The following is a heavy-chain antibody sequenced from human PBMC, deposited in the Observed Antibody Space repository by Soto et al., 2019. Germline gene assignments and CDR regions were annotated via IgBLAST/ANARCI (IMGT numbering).Heavy chain of an antibody. Sequence: GGSLSLSCAASGFTFSSYAMSWVRQAPGKGLEWVSAISGSGGSTYYADSVKGRFTISRDNSKNTLYLQMNSLRAEDTAVYYCAGVVPAAIGGLYFDYWGQGTLVTVSS. CDR3: AGVVPAAIGGLYFDY. D-gene: IGHD2-2*01. J-gene: IGHJ4*02. CDR1: GFTFSSYA. CDR2: ISGSGGST. V-gene: IGHV3-23*01.